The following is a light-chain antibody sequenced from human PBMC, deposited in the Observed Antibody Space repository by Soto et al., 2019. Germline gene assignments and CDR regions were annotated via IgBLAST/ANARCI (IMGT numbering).Light chain of an antibody. V-gene: IGKV1-39*01. CDR3: QQSYSTLFT. CDR2: AAS. CDR1: QTIIRY. J-gene: IGKJ3*01. Sequence: DIQMTQSPSSLSASVGDRVTITCRASQTIIRYLNWYQQKPGRAPHLLIYAASTLQSGVPSRFSGSGSGTEFTLTISSLQPEDVATYYCQQSYSTLFTFGPGTKVEIK.